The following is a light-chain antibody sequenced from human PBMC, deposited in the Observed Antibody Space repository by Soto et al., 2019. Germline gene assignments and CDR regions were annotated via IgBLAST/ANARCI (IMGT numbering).Light chain of an antibody. J-gene: IGKJ1*01. CDR2: DAS. Sequence: EIMLTQSPGTLSLSPGERATLSCRASQSVYSSYLAWYQQRPGQAPRLLFYDASIRATGIPARFSGSGSGTEFTLTISSLQSEDFAAYYCQQYNNWPGTFGQGTKVDIK. CDR3: QQYNNWPGT. CDR1: QSVYSSY. V-gene: IGKV3-15*01.